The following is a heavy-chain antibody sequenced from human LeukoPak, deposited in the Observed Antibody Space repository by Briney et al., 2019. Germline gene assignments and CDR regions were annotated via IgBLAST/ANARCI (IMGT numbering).Heavy chain of an antibody. J-gene: IGHJ4*02. CDR2: ISGSGGST. D-gene: IGHD4-23*01. V-gene: IGHV3-23*01. CDR1: GFTVSNNY. CDR3: AKDPLGRYGGHL. Sequence: GGSLRLSCAASGFTVSNNYMSWVRQAPGKGLEWVSAISGSGGSTYYADSVKGRFTISRDNSKDTLYLQMSSLRPEDSAVYYCAKDPLGRYGGHLGGQGTLVIVSS.